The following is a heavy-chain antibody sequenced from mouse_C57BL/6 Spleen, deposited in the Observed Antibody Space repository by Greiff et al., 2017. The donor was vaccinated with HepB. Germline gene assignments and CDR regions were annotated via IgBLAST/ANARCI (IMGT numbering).Heavy chain of an antibody. CDR2: INPNNGGT. CDR1: GYTFTDYN. V-gene: IGHV1-18*01. Sequence: EVKLQESGPELVKPGASVKIPCKASGYTFTDYNMDWVKQSHGKSLEWIGDINPNNGGTIYNQKFKGKATLTVDKSSSTAYMELRSLTSEDTAVYYCARKGLYYGSSYPYYYAMDYWGQGTSVTVSS. J-gene: IGHJ4*01. D-gene: IGHD1-1*01. CDR3: ARKGLYYGSSYPYYYAMDY.